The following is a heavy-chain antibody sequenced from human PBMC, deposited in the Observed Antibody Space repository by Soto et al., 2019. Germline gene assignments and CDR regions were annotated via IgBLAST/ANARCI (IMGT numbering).Heavy chain of an antibody. CDR1: GGSFSGYY. J-gene: IGHJ6*03. Sequence: QVQLQQWGAGLLKPSETLSLTCAVYGGSFSGYYWSWIRQPPGKGLEWIGEINHSGSTNYNPSLKSRVTISVDTSKNQFSLKLSSVTAADTAVYYCARGRGDRSSTSCYYYYYYMDVWGKGTTVTVSS. D-gene: IGHD2-2*01. CDR2: INHSGST. V-gene: IGHV4-34*01. CDR3: ARGRGDRSSTSCYYYYYYMDV.